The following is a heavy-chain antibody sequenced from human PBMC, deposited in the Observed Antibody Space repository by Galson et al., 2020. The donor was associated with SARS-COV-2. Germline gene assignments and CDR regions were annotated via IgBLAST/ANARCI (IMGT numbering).Heavy chain of an antibody. CDR3: ARGDMRNDCFDY. CDR2: IYSEGSST. CDR1: GFTFSSYW. J-gene: IGHJ4*02. V-gene: IGHV3-74*01. D-gene: IGHD2-21*01. Sequence: ALHGESLKISCAASGFTFSSYWMHWVRQAPGKGLVWVSRIYSEGSSTSYADSVKGRFTISGDDAKNTLYLHMRSLRAEDTAVYYCARGDMRNDCFDYWGQGTLVTVSS.